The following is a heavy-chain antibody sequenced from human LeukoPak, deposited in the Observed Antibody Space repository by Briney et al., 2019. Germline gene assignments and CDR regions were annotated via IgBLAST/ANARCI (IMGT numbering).Heavy chain of an antibody. CDR3: AREVAGTHKIDY. J-gene: IGHJ4*02. D-gene: IGHD6-19*01. CDR1: GYTFTSYA. CDR2: INPNSGGT. V-gene: IGHV1-2*02. Sequence: ASVKVSCKASGYTFTSYAMHWVRQAPGQGLEWMGWINPNSGGTNHAQKFQGRVTMTRDTSISTAYMELSRLRSDDTAVYYCAREVAGTHKIDYWGQGTLVTVSS.